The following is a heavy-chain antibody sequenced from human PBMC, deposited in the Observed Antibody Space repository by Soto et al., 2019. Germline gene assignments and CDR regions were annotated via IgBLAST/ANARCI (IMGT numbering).Heavy chain of an antibody. CDR3: ARTRGPGYDDIWTGSNWFDP. Sequence: VSGPTLVNPTETLALTCTVSGFSLSNARMGVSWIRQPPGKALEWLAHIFSNDEKSYSTSLKSRLTISKDTSKSQVVLTMTNMDPVDTATYYCARTRGPGYDDIWTGSNWFDPWGQGTLVTVSS. CDR1: GFSLSNARMG. CDR2: IFSNDEK. V-gene: IGHV2-26*01. D-gene: IGHD3-9*01. J-gene: IGHJ5*02.